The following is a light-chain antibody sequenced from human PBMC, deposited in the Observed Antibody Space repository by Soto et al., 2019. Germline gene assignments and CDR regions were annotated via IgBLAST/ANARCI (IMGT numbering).Light chain of an antibody. Sequence: QSVLTQPASVSGSPGQSITISCTGTSSDVGAYNYVSWFQQHPGKAPTLIISEVSNRPSGVSNRFSGSKSGNAASLTISGLQAEDEADYYCSSYTNINTRACVFGTGTRSPS. V-gene: IGLV2-14*01. CDR1: SSDVGAYNY. CDR2: EVS. J-gene: IGLJ1*01. CDR3: SSYTNINTRACV.